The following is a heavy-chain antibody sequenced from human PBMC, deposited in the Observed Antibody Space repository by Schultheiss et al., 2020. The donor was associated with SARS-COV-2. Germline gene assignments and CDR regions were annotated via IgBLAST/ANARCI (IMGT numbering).Heavy chain of an antibody. CDR2: INHSGST. V-gene: IGHV4-39*07. Sequence: SETLSLTCTVSGGSISSSSYYWGWIRQPPGKGLEWIGEINHSGSTYYNPSLKSRVIISVDTSKNQFSLKLSSVTAADTAVYYCARDVLRGGMYVWGQGTTVTVSS. J-gene: IGHJ6*02. CDR3: ARDVLRGGMYV. CDR1: GGSISSSSYY.